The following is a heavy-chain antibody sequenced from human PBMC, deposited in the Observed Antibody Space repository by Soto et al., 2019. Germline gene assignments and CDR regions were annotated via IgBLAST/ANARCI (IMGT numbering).Heavy chain of an antibody. D-gene: IGHD6-13*01. CDR3: ASHGPNFGTRTKPGYSSSWYPYYYYYYYMDV. CDR1: GGSISSSSYY. V-gene: IGHV4-39*01. Sequence: PSETLSLTCTVSGGSISSSSYYWGWIRQPPGKGLEWIGSIYYSGSTYYNPSLKSRVTISVDTSKNQFSLKLSSVTAADTAVYYCASHGPNFGTRTKPGYSSSWYPYYYYYYYMDVWGKGTTVTVSS. CDR2: IYYSGST. J-gene: IGHJ6*03.